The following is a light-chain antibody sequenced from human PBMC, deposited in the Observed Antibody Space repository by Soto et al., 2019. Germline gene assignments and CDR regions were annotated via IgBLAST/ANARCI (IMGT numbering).Light chain of an antibody. J-gene: IGKJ2*01. CDR2: KES. Sequence: DIQMTQSPSTLSASVGDRVTITCRASQSISSRLAWYQQKPGKAPKLLIYKESSLESGVPSRFSGSGSGTEFTLTISSLQPDDFATYYCQQYNSYSYTFGQGTKLEIK. V-gene: IGKV1-5*03. CDR3: QQYNSYSYT. CDR1: QSISSR.